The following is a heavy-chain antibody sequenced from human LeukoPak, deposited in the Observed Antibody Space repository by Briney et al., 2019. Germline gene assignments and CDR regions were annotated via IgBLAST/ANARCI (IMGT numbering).Heavy chain of an antibody. CDR2: INHSGST. CDR1: GGSFSGYY. D-gene: IGHD4-11*01. V-gene: IGHV4-34*01. Sequence: PSETLSLTCALYGGSFSGYYWSWIRQPPGKGLEWIGEINHSGSTNYNPSLKSRVTISVDTSKNQFSLKLSSVTAADTAVYYCARDVTTPSPVDYWGQGTLVTVSS. J-gene: IGHJ4*02. CDR3: ARDVTTPSPVDY.